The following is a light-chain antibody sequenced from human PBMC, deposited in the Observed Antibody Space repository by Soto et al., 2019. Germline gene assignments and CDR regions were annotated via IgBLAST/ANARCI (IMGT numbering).Light chain of an antibody. CDR1: SSDVGGYNY. CDR2: DVN. J-gene: IGLJ2*01. V-gene: IGLV2-14*01. Sequence: QSALTQPASVSGSPGQSITISCTGTSSDVGGYNYVSWYQQHPGKVPKLMIYDVNNRPSGLSNRFSGSKSGSTASLTISGLQAEDEADYYCTSYTGRGTLVFGGVTKVTVL. CDR3: TSYTGRGTLV.